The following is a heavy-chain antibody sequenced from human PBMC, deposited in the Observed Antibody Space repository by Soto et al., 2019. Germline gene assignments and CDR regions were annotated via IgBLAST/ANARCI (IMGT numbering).Heavy chain of an antibody. CDR1: GGSISCYY. CDR3: ARGRRGPHFDY. CDR2: IYYSGST. Sequence: QVQLQESGPGLVKPSETLSLTCTVSGGSISCYYWSWIRQPPGKGLEWIGYIYYSGSTNYNPSLKSRVTISVDTSKNQLSLKLSSVTAADTAVYYCARGRRGPHFDYWGQGTLVTVSS. V-gene: IGHV4-59*01. J-gene: IGHJ4*02.